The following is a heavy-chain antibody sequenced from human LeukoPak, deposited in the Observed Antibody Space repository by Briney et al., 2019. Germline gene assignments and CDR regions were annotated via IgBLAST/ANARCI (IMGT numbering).Heavy chain of an antibody. CDR1: GFTFSDYY. CDR2: ISSSGSTS. J-gene: IGHJ4*02. Sequence: GGSLRLSCAASGFTFSDYYMSWIRQAPGKGLEWVSFISSSGSTSNYADSVKGRFTISRDNAKKSLYLQMNALRAEDTAVYYRARDAVAIDHWGQGTLVTVSS. V-gene: IGHV3-11*04. CDR3: ARDAVAIDH. D-gene: IGHD2-15*01.